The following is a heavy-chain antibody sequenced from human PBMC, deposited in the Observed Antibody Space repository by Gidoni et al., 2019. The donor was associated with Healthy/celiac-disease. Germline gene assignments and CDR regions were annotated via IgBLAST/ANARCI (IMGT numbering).Heavy chain of an antibody. CDR3: ARELVPADYYYYGMDV. Sequence: EVQLVESGGGLVQPGGSLRLSCAASGFPFSRYSMNWVRQAPGKGLEWVSYISSSSSTIYYADSVKGRFTISRDNAKNSLYLQMNSLRAEDTAVYYCARELVPADYYYYGMDVWGQGTTVTVSS. CDR1: GFPFSRYS. V-gene: IGHV3-48*01. J-gene: IGHJ6*02. CDR2: ISSSSSTI. D-gene: IGHD2-2*01.